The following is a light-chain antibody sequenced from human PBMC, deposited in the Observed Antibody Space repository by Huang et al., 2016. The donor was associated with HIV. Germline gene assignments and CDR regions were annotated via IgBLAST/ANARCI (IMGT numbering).Light chain of an antibody. J-gene: IGKJ4*01. CDR3: QLYRGSLT. CDR1: QSVSSSS. V-gene: IGKV3-20*01. CDR2: GAS. Sequence: IVLTQSPGTLALFPGERATLSCRASQSVSSSSLAWYQQKPGQAPRRLIYGASSRATGIPDRLSGSGSGTDFTLTISRLEPEDFAVYYCQLYRGSLTFGGGTKVEIK.